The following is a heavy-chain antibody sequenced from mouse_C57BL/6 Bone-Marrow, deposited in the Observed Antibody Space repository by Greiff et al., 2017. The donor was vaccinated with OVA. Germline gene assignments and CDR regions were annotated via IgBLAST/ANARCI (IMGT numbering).Heavy chain of an antibody. CDR1: GFTFSDYY. V-gene: IGHV5-16*01. D-gene: IGHD2-4*01. J-gene: IGHJ4*01. CDR3: ARDGLPSYAMDY. Sequence: EVHLVESEGGLVQPGSSMKLSCTASGFTFSDYYMAWVRQVPEKGLEWVANINYDGSSTYYLDSLKSRFIISRDNAKNILYLQMSSLKSEDTATYYCARDGLPSYAMDYWGQGTSVTVSS. CDR2: INYDGSST.